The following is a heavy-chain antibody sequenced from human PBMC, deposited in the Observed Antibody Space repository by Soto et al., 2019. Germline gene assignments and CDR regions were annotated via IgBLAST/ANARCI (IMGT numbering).Heavy chain of an antibody. J-gene: IGHJ5*02. CDR1: GYTFTSYG. D-gene: IGHD2-8*01. V-gene: IGHV1-18*01. Sequence: ASVKVSCKASGYTFTSYGISWVRQAPGQGLEWMGWISAYNGNTNYAQKLQGRVTMTTDTSTSTAYMELRSLRSDDTAVYYCARLYCTNGVCYTFWFDPWGQGTLVTVSS. CDR3: ARLYCTNGVCYTFWFDP. CDR2: ISAYNGNT.